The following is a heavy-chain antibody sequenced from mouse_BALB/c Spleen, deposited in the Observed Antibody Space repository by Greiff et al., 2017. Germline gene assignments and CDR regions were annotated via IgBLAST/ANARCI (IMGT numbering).Heavy chain of an antibody. J-gene: IGHJ4*01. V-gene: IGHV1S126*01. CDR3: ARGGGHYAMDY. Sequence: QVQLQQSGPQLVRPGASVKISCKASGYSFTSYWMHWVKQRPGQGLEWIGMIDPSDSETRLNQKFKDKATLTVDKSSSTAYMQLSSPTSEDSAVYYCARGGGHYAMDYWGQGTSVTVSS. CDR2: IDPSDSET. CDR1: GYSFTSYW.